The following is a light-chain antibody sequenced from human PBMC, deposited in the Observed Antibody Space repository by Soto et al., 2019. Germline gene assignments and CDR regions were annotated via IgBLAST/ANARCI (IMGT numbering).Light chain of an antibody. CDR1: SSDFGAYNY. J-gene: IGLJ1*01. CDR3: SSYTRAATYV. Sequence: QSALTQPASMSGSPGQSITISCTGSSSDFGAYNYDSWYQQYRPGEAPKLIIHDVSHRPAGVSTRFSGSKSGNTASLTISGLQTEDEADYYCSSYTRAATYVFGTGTKVTVL. V-gene: IGLV2-14*03. CDR2: DVS.